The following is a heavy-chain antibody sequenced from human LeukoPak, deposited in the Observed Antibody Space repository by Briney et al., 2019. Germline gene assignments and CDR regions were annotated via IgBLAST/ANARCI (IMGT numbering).Heavy chain of an antibody. CDR3: AAGGDYTLLDY. CDR1: GYTFTEIV. CDR2: FDPGDGEI. J-gene: IGHJ4*02. V-gene: IGHV1-24*01. Sequence: ASVKVSCKVFGYTFTEIVIHWVRQPPGKGLERMGGFDPGDGEIVYAQKFQGRVTMTEDTSTDTAYMELSSLRSEDTAVYFCAAGGDYTLLDYWGQGTLVTVSS. D-gene: IGHD2-21*01.